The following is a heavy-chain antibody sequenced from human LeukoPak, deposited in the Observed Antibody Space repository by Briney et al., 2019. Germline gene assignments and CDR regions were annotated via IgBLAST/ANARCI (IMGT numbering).Heavy chain of an antibody. CDR1: GGSISSSSYY. J-gene: IGHJ6*03. CDR3: ARSRSGYYMDV. Sequence: SETLSLTCTVSGGSISSSSYYWGWIRQPPGKGLEWIGSIHYSGSTNYNPSLKSRVTISVDTSKNQFSLKLSSVTAEDTAVYYCARSRSGYYMDVWGKGTTVTVSS. D-gene: IGHD3-10*01. CDR2: IHYSGST. V-gene: IGHV4-39*07.